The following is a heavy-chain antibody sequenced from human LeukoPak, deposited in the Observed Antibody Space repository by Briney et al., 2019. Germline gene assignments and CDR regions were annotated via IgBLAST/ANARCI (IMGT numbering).Heavy chain of an antibody. CDR1: GGSISSGSYY. CDR2: IYTSGST. D-gene: IGHD3-10*01. CDR3: ARPAGDSYFDY. J-gene: IGHJ4*02. V-gene: IGHV4-61*02. Sequence: SQTLSLTCTVSGGSISSGSYYWSWIRQPAGKGLEWIGRIYTSGSTNYNPSLKSRVTISVDTSKNQFSLKLSSVTAADTAVYYCARPAGDSYFDYWGQGTLVTVSS.